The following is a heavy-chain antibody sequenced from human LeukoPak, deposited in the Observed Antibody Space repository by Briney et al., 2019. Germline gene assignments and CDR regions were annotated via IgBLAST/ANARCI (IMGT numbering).Heavy chain of an antibody. J-gene: IGHJ4*02. CDR1: GGSISSYY. CDR2: IYTSGST. V-gene: IGHV4-4*07. CDR3: ARGSGYCSGGSCKVDY. Sequence: PSETLSLTCTVSGGSISSYYWSWIRQPAGKGLEWIGRIYTSGSTNYNPSLKSRVTMSVDTSKNQFSLKLSSVTAADTAVYYCARGSGYCSGGSCKVDYWGQGTLVTVSS. D-gene: IGHD2-15*01.